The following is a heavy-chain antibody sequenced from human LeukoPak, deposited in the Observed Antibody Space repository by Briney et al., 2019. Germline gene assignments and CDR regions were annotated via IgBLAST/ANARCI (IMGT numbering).Heavy chain of an antibody. CDR3: ARVRRGYGGFRNGMDV. Sequence: SETLSLTCTVSGGSTSSYYWSWIRQPPGKGLEWIGYIYYSGSTNYNPSLKSRVTISVDTSKNQFSLKLSSVTAADTAVYYCARVRRGYGGFRNGMDVWGQGTTVTVSS. CDR1: GGSTSSYY. CDR2: IYYSGST. V-gene: IGHV4-59*01. J-gene: IGHJ6*02. D-gene: IGHD5-12*01.